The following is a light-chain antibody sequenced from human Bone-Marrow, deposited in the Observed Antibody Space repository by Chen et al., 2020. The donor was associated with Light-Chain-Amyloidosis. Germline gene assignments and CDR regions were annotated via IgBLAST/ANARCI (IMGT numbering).Light chain of an antibody. Sequence: EIVMTQSPATLSVSPGDRATLSCRASQSVGSKLAWYQQKPGQAPRLLTYGAATRATGVAARFSGSGSGTEFTLTISSLQSEVFAVYYCQQYNDWPRTFGQGTKVEIK. J-gene: IGKJ1*01. CDR1: QSVGSK. V-gene: IGKV3-15*01. CDR2: GAA. CDR3: QQYNDWPRT.